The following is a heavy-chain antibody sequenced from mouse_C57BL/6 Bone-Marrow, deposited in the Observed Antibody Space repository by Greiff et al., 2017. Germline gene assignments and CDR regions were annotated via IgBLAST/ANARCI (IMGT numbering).Heavy chain of an antibody. V-gene: IGHV1-74*01. CDR2: IHPSDSDT. CDR3: AIPPFTTVVAYWYFDV. D-gene: IGHD1-1*01. Sequence: QVQLQQPGAELVKPGASVKVSCKASGYTFTSYWMHWVKQRPGQGLEWIGRIHPSDSDTNYNQKFKGKATLTVDKSSSTAYMQLSSLTSEDSAVYYSAIPPFTTVVAYWYFDVWGTGTTVTVSS. CDR1: GYTFTSYW. J-gene: IGHJ1*03.